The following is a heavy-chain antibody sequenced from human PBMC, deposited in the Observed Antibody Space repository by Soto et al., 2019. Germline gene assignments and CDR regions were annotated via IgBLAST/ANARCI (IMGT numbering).Heavy chain of an antibody. CDR3: TRAAIKGELLDY. CDR1: GFTFNNYG. J-gene: IGHJ4*02. CDR2: IWHDGSNK. V-gene: IGHV3-33*01. D-gene: IGHD1-26*01. Sequence: QVQLVESGGGVVQPGRSLRLSCAASGFTFNNYGMHWVRQAPGKGLEWVALIWHDGSNKGYADSVKGRFTISRDNSKTTVNLQMNSLRVEDTAVYYCTRAAIKGELLDYWGQGTQVTVSS.